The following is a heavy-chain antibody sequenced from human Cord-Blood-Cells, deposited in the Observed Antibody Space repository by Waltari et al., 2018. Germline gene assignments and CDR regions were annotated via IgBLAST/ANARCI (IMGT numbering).Heavy chain of an antibody. Sequence: QVQLQESGPGLVKPSETLSLTCTVSGGSISSHYWSWIRQPPGKGLEWIGYIYYRGSTNYNPSLKSRVTISVDTSKNQFSLKLSSVTAADTAVYYCARDPLSGNSFDYWGQGTLVTVSS. J-gene: IGHJ4*02. CDR3: ARDPLSGNSFDY. CDR1: GGSISSHY. CDR2: IYYRGST. V-gene: IGHV4-59*11. D-gene: IGHD6-13*01.